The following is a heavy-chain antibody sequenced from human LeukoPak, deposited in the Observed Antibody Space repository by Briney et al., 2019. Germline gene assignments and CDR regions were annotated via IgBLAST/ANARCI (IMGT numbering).Heavy chain of an antibody. D-gene: IGHD3-16*01. J-gene: IGHJ6*03. CDR3: ARDKGGLGPYSYYYMDV. CDR2: IYTSGNT. Sequence: SETLSLTCTVSGGSISSGTYYWSWIRQPAGKALEWIGRIYTSGNTNYNPSLKSRVTLSVDRSKNQFSLNLSSVTAADTAVYYCARDKGGLGPYSYYYMDVWGKGTTVTISS. V-gene: IGHV4-61*02. CDR1: GGSISSGTYY.